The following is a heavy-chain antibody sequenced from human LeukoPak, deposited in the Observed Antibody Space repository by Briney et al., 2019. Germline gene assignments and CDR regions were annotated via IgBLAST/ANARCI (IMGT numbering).Heavy chain of an antibody. J-gene: IGHJ4*02. CDR2: ISWNSGSI. CDR1: GFTFDDYA. CDR3: AKDISLRKQLVKALDY. Sequence: GGSLRLSCAASGFTFDDYAMHWVRQAPGKGLEWVSGISWNSGSIGYADSVKGRFTISRDKAKNSLYLQMNSLRAEDTALYYCAKDISLRKQLVKALDYWGQGTLVTVSS. D-gene: IGHD6-6*01. V-gene: IGHV3-9*01.